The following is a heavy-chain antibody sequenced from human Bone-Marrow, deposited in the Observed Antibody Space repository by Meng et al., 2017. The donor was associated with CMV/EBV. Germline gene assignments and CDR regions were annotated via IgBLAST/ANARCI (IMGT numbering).Heavy chain of an antibody. CDR1: GYTFTGYY. CDR3: SATLDIVVVPAAIGGHTFDI. V-gene: IGHV1-2*02. J-gene: IGHJ3*02. CDR2: INPNSGGT. D-gene: IGHD2-2*02. Sequence: ASVKVSCKASGYTFTGYYMDWVRQAPGQGLEWMGWINPNSGGTNYAQKFQGRVTITTDESTSTAYMELSSLRSEDTAVYYCSATLDIVVVPAAIGGHTFDIWGQGTMVTVSS.